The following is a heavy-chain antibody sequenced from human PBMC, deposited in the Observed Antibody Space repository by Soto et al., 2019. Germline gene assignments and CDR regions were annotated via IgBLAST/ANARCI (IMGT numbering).Heavy chain of an antibody. V-gene: IGHV1-2*02. CDR2: INPNNGGT. Sequence: ASVKVSCKASGYTFTGYYIHWVRQAPGQGLEWMGWINPNNGGTNYVQKFQGRVTMTRDTSISTAYMELSRLRSDDTAVYYCARDLPIVGTTTWDYWGQGTLVTVSS. CDR1: GYTFTGYY. D-gene: IGHD1-26*01. CDR3: ARDLPIVGTTTWDY. J-gene: IGHJ4*02.